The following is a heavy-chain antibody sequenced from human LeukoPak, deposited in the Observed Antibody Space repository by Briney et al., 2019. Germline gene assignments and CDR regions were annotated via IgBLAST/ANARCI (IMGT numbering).Heavy chain of an antibody. D-gene: IGHD6-13*01. CDR3: ARGEAAADQNWFDP. J-gene: IGHJ5*02. V-gene: IGHV1-46*01. CDR1: GYTFTRYY. Sequence: GASVKVSCKASGYTFTRYYMHCVRQAPGQGLEWMGIINPSVGSANYAQKFQGRVTMTRDTSTSTVYMELSSLRSEDTAVYYCARGEAAADQNWFDPWGQGTMVTVSS. CDR2: INPSVGSA.